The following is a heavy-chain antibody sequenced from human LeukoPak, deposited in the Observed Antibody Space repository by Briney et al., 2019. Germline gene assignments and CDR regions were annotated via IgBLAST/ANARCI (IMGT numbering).Heavy chain of an antibody. J-gene: IGHJ4*02. V-gene: IGHV3-30-3*01. Sequence: GGSLRLSCAASGFTFSSYAIHWVHQAPGKGLEWVAVISYDGSNKYYADSVKGRFTISRDNSKNTLYLQMNSLRAEDTAVYYCASSKLVRGVPRHWGQGTLVTVSS. CDR2: ISYDGSNK. D-gene: IGHD3-10*01. CDR3: ASSKLVRGVPRH. CDR1: GFTFSSYA.